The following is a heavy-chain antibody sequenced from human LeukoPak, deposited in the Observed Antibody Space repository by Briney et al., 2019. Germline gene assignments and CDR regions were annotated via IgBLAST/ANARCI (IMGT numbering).Heavy chain of an antibody. Sequence: GGSLRLSCAASGFTFSSYSMNWVRQAPGKGLEWVSSISSSSSYIYYADSVKARFTISRDNAKNSLYLQMNRLRAEDTAVYYCAREGSSTIGENYYFDYWGEGTLVTVSS. CDR2: ISSSSSYI. J-gene: IGHJ4*02. V-gene: IGHV3-21*01. CDR1: GFTFSSYS. D-gene: IGHD2-2*01. CDR3: AREGSSTIGENYYFDY.